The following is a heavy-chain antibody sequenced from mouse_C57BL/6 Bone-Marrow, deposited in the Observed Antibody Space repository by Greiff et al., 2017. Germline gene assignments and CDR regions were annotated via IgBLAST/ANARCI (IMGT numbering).Heavy chain of an antibody. CDR3: ARVPVTAVVHFDY. D-gene: IGHD1-1*01. J-gene: IGHJ2*01. CDR1: GYTFTSYW. Sequence: QVQLKQPGAELVKPGASVKLSCKASGYTFTSYWMQWVKQRPGQGLEWIGEIDPSDSYTNYNQKFKGKATLTVDTSSSTAYMQLSSLTSEDSAVYYGARVPVTAVVHFDYWGQGTTLTVSS. V-gene: IGHV1-50*01. CDR2: IDPSDSYT.